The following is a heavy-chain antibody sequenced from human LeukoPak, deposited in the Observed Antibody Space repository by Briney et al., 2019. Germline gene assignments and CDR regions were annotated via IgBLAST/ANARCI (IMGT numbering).Heavy chain of an antibody. D-gene: IGHD2-15*01. V-gene: IGHV3-23*01. J-gene: IGHJ4*02. CDR1: GFTFSSYA. Sequence: GGSLRLSCAASGFTFSSYAMSWVRQAPGKGLEWVSGISGSGGSTYYADSVKGRFTISRDRSKNTLYLQMNSLRAEDTAVYYCAKAPGYCRGGNCYDDWGQGSLVTVSS. CDR3: AKAPGYCRGGNCYDD. CDR2: ISGSGGST.